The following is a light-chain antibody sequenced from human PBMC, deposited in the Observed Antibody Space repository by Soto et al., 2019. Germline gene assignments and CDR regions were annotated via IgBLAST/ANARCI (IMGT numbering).Light chain of an antibody. CDR1: QSISTY. CDR3: QQSFGAPRT. Sequence: DIQMTQSPSSLSASLGDRVTVTCRASQSISTYLNSFQQRPGKAPKLLIYGAYTLQDGVPSRFSGSGSETEFTLTISSLQPEDFATYYCQQSFGAPRTFGQGTRVDIK. J-gene: IGKJ1*01. V-gene: IGKV1-39*01. CDR2: GAY.